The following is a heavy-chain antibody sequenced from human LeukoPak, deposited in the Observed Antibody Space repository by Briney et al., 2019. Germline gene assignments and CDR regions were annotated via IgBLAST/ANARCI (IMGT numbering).Heavy chain of an antibody. CDR3: AQNLVAAAGDH. V-gene: IGHV3-7*01. CDR2: IKPDGSVG. J-gene: IGHJ1*01. D-gene: IGHD6-13*01. CDR1: GFTFSSYS. Sequence: GGSLRLSCAASGFTFSSYSMTWVRQASGKGLKWVANIKPDGSVGYYVDSVRGRFIISRDNAGNSLYLQMNSLRVEDTAVYYCAQNLVAAAGDHWGQGTLLIVSS.